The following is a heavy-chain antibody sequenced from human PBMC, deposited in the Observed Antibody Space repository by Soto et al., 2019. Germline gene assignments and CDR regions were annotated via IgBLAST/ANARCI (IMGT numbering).Heavy chain of an antibody. J-gene: IGHJ5*02. CDR1: GYSFTSYA. Sequence: ASVKVSCKASGYSFTSYAMHWLRQAPGQRLEWMGWINAGNGNTKYSQKFQGRVTITRDTSASTAYMELSSLRSEDTAVYYCARGFRFGEVRKWFDPWGQGTLVTVSS. CDR3: ARGFRFGEVRKWFDP. V-gene: IGHV1-3*01. D-gene: IGHD3-10*01. CDR2: INAGNGNT.